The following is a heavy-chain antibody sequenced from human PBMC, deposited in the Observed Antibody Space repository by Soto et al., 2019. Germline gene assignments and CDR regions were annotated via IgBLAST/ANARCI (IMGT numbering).Heavy chain of an antibody. CDR1: GGSISSSSYY. CDR3: ARLLSEYSPTVLAP. Sequence: PSETLSLTCTVSGGSISSSSYYWGWIRQPPGKGLEWIGGIYYSGSTYYNPSLKSRVTISVDTSKNQFSLKLSSVTAADTAVYYCARLLSEYSPTVLAPWGQGTLVTVSS. J-gene: IGHJ4*02. D-gene: IGHD6-6*01. CDR2: IYYSGST. V-gene: IGHV4-39*01.